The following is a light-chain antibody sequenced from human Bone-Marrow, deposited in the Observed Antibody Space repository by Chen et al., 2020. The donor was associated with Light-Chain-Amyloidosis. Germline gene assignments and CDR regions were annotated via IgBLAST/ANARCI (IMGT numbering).Light chain of an antibody. CDR2: KSN. V-gene: IGLV1-47*01. CDR3: ATWDDSLSGWV. J-gene: IGLJ3*02. Sequence: QSVLTQPPSASGTPGQRVTISCSGSSSNIGSNYVIWYQQLPGTAPKLLLYKSNERPSGVPERVSGSKSGSSACLAISGLRAEDEAEYYCATWDDSLSGWVFGGGTKLTVL. CDR1: SSNIGSNY.